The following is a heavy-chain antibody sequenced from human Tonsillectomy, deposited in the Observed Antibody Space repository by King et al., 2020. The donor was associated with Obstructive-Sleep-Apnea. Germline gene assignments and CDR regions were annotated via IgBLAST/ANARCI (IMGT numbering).Heavy chain of an antibody. J-gene: IGHJ3*02. D-gene: IGHD2-2*01. CDR1: GYTFTSYG. Sequence: QLVQSGAEVKKPGASVKVSCKASGYTFTSYGISWVQQAPGQGLEWMGWISASNGNTNCAQKLQGRVTLTTDASTSAAYMELRSLRSDDTAVYFCARTYCSSTSCNDAFDIWGQGTMVTVSS. CDR2: ISASNGNT. V-gene: IGHV1-18*04. CDR3: ARTYCSSTSCNDAFDI.